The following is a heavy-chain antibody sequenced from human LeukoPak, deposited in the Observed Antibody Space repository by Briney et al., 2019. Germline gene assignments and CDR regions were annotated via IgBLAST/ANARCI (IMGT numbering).Heavy chain of an antibody. Sequence: ASVKVSCKASGYTFTSYDINWVRQATGQGLEWMGWMNPNSGNTGYAQKFQGRVTITRNTSISTAYMELSSLRSEDTAVYYCARLGYCSGGSCRDAFDIWGQGTMVTVSS. CDR2: MNPNSGNT. CDR1: GYTFTSYD. J-gene: IGHJ3*02. CDR3: ARLGYCSGGSCRDAFDI. D-gene: IGHD2-15*01. V-gene: IGHV1-8*03.